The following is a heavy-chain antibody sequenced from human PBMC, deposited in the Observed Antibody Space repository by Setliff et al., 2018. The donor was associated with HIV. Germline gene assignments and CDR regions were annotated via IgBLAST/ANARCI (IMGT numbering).Heavy chain of an antibody. CDR3: ARVPLSYNWNLHYFDY. CDR2: IIPIFGTA. CDR1: GGTFSSYA. D-gene: IGHD1-20*01. Sequence: GPQVKVSCKASGGTFSSYAISWVRQAPGQGLEWMGGIIPIFGTANYAQKFQGRVTITADESTSTVYMELRSLRSDDTAVYYCARVPLSYNWNLHYFDYWGQGTLVTVSS. V-gene: IGHV1-69*01. J-gene: IGHJ4*02.